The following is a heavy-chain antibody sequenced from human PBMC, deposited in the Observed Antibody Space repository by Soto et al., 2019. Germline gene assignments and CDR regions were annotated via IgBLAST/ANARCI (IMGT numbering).Heavy chain of an antibody. CDR1: GGSLRNKY. Sequence: ASETLSPPRTVSGGSLRNKYWSWIRQPPGMGLEWFGYIYYSGSTNYNPSLKSRVTISVDTSKNQFSLKLSSVTAADTAVYYCARHADYDILTGPDYWGQGTLVTVSS. CDR3: ARHADYDILTGPDY. V-gene: IGHV4-59*08. CDR2: IYYSGST. J-gene: IGHJ4*02. D-gene: IGHD3-9*01.